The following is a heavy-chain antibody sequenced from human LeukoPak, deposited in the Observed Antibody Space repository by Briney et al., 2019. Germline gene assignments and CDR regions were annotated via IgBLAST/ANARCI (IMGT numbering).Heavy chain of an antibody. CDR1: GLSFRPYV. CDR3: ARGGVVNAFDI. Sequence: PGGSLRLSCAASGLSFRPYVMSWDRQAPGKGLEWVSSLGGSGVSAYYADSVLGRFTISRDNSKNMVYLQMSSLRAEDTALYYCARGGVVNAFDIWGQGTMVTVSS. J-gene: IGHJ3*02. D-gene: IGHD4-23*01. V-gene: IGHV3-23*01. CDR2: LGGSGVSA.